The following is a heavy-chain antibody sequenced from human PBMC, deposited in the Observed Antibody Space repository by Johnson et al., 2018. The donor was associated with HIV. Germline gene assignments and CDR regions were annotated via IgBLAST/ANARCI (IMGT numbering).Heavy chain of an antibody. V-gene: IGHV3-23*04. CDR2: INWNSGQI. D-gene: IGHD2-15*01. CDR3: ARDPCTGASCLPGAFDI. J-gene: IGHJ3*02. Sequence: VQLVESGGGLVQPGGSLRLSCAASGFTFSSYAVSWVRQAPGKGLEWVSGINWNSGQIGYADSVKGRFTISRDNSKNTLYLQMNSLRAEDTAVYFCARDPCTGASCLPGAFDIWGQGTMVTVSS. CDR1: GFTFSSYA.